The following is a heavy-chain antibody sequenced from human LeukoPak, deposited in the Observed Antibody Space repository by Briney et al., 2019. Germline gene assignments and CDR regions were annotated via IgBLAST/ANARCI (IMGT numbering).Heavy chain of an antibody. CDR2: INHSGST. Sequence: SETLSLTCTVSGGSISSYYWSWIRQPPGKGQEWIGEINHSGSTNYNPSLKSRVTISVDTSKNQFSLKLSSVTAADTAVYYCARQSSRKLRYFDWLMFEGPGFDYWGQGTLVTVSS. CDR3: ARQSSRKLRYFDWLMFEGPGFDY. J-gene: IGHJ4*02. V-gene: IGHV4-34*01. D-gene: IGHD3-9*01. CDR1: GGSISSYY.